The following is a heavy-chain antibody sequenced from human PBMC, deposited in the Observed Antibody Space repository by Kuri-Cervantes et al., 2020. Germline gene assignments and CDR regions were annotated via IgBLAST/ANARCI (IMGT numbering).Heavy chain of an antibody. Sequence: GESLKISCAGSGFTFSTYAMSWVRQAPGKGLEWVSGIDISGGGTYYADSVRGRFTISRDNSKNTLYLQMNSLRAEDTAVYYCARDLYSYGPWGYYGMDVWGQGTTVTVSS. CDR1: GFTFSTYA. V-gene: IGHV3-23*01. CDR3: ARDLYSYGPWGYYGMDV. CDR2: IDISGGGT. J-gene: IGHJ6*02. D-gene: IGHD5-18*01.